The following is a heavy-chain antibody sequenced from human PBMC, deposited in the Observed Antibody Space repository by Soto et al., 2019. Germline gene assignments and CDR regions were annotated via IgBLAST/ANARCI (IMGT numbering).Heavy chain of an antibody. CDR3: ATDWAAAGPFDY. D-gene: IGHD6-13*01. CDR2: ISAYNGNT. V-gene: IGHV1-18*01. Sequence: QVQLVQSGAEVKKPGASVKVSCKASGYTFTSYGISWVRQAPGQGLEWMGWISAYNGNTNYAQKLQGRVTMTTDTSTRTAYRELRSLRSDDTAVYYCATDWAAAGPFDYWGQGTRVTVSS. CDR1: GYTFTSYG. J-gene: IGHJ4*02.